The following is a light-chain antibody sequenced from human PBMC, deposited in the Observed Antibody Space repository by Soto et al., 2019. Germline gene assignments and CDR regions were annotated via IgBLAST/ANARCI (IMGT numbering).Light chain of an antibody. V-gene: IGLV2-8*01. Sequence: QSVLTQPPSASGSPGRSVTISCTGTISDVGGYNYVSWYQQHPGKAPKLMIYEVSERPSGVPDRFSGSKSGNTASLTVSGLQAEDEADYYCGSYAGFNNYVAFGGGTQLTVL. CDR3: GSYAGFNNYVA. CDR1: ISDVGGYNY. CDR2: EVS. J-gene: IGLJ7*01.